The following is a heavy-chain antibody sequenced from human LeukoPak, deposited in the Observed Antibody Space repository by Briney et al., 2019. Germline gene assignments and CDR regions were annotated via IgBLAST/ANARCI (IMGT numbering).Heavy chain of an antibody. CDR3: ARSGSNWSCDS. Sequence: ASVKVSCKASGYAFPHYGVQWVRPAPGQTLEWMGWINAGNGDDTKYSQKFQARLTMTTDTSATTVYMELNSLRSEDTAVYYCARSGSNWSCDSWGQGTLVTVSS. D-gene: IGHD6-13*01. V-gene: IGHV1-3*01. CDR1: GYAFPHYG. J-gene: IGHJ4*02. CDR2: INAGNGDDT.